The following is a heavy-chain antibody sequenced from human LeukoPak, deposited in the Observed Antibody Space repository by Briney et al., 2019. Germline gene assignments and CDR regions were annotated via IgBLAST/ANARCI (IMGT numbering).Heavy chain of an antibody. J-gene: IGHJ4*02. D-gene: IGHD4-17*01. CDR2: IKEDGSEK. V-gene: IGHV3-7*01. CDR1: GFTFSRSW. Sequence: GGSLRLSCAASGFTFSRSWMTWVRQAPGKGLEWVANIKEDGSEKYYVDSVKGRFTISRDNAKKSLYLQMNSLRDEDTAVYYCANLTVTTVYWGQGTLVTVSS. CDR3: ANLTVTTVY.